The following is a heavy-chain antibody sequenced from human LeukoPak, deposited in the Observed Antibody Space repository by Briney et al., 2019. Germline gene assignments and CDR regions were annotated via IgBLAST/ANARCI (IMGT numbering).Heavy chain of an antibody. J-gene: IGHJ5*02. V-gene: IGHV3-7*02. CDR1: GFTFSSYW. Sequence: GGSLRLSCAASGFTFSSYWMSWVRQAPGKGLEWVANIKQDGSEKYYVDSVKGRFTISRDNAKNSLYLQMNSLRAEDTAVYYCASGSSSNWFDPWGQGTLVTVSS. D-gene: IGHD6-6*01. CDR3: ASGSSSNWFDP. CDR2: IKQDGSEK.